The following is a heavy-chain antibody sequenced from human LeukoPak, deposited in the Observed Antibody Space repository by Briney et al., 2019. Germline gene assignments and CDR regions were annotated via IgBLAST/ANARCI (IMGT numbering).Heavy chain of an antibody. V-gene: IGHV3-48*01. D-gene: IGHD2-2*01. Sequence: PGGSLRLSCAASGFAVSNYSMIWVRQAPGKGLEWLSYMSSGNTSIYYAKSVKGRFTISRDNAKNSLFLQMNSLGGEDTAVYYCAFRIEYQLPKGGDAFDIWGQGTMVTVSS. CDR3: AFRIEYQLPKGGDAFDI. CDR2: MSSGNTSI. J-gene: IGHJ3*02. CDR1: GFAVSNYS.